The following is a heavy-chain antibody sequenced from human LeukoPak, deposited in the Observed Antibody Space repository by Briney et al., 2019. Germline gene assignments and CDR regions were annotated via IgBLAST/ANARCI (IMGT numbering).Heavy chain of an antibody. CDR3: AKVRYDSSGYQSPYFDY. V-gene: IGHV3-23*01. CDR2: ISGSGSST. D-gene: IGHD3-22*01. Sequence: GGSLRLSCAASGFTFSSYAMSWVRQAPGKGLEWVSVISGSGSSTYYADSVKGRFTISRDNSKNTLYLQMNSLRAEDTAVYYCAKVRYDSSGYQSPYFDYWGRGTLVTVSS. CDR1: GFTFSSYA. J-gene: IGHJ4*02.